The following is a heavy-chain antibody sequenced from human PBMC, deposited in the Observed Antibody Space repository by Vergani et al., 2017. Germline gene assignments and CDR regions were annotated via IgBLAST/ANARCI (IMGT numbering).Heavy chain of an antibody. CDR1: GFTFSSYA. V-gene: IGHV3-64*02. CDR3: ARSYDSSGYYPNYGMDV. J-gene: IGHJ6*02. D-gene: IGHD3-22*01. Sequence: EVQLVESGEGLVQPGGSLRLSCAASGFTFSSYAMHWVRQAPGKGLEYVSAISSNGGSKYYADSVKGRFTISRDNSKNTLYLQMGSLRAEDMAVYYCARSYDSSGYYPNYGMDVWGQGTTVTVSS. CDR2: ISSNGGSK.